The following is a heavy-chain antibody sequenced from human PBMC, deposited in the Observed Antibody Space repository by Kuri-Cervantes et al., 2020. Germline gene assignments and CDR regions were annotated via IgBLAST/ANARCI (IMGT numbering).Heavy chain of an antibody. V-gene: IGHV3-9*01. CDR3: AKDSTPGDYYYYYMDV. CDR2: IRWNSGRI. D-gene: IGHD2-15*01. CDR1: GFTFDDYA. J-gene: IGHJ6*03. Sequence: LSLTCAASGFTFDDYAMHWVRQAPGKGLEWVSGIRWNSGRIDYADSVKGRFTISRDNAKNSLYLQMSSLRAEDTALYYCAKDSTPGDYYYYYMDVWGKGTTVTVSS.